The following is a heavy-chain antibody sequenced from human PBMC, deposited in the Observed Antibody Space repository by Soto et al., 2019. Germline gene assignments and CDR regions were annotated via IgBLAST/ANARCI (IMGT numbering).Heavy chain of an antibody. J-gene: IGHJ5*02. Sequence: QVQLVQSGAEVKKPGASVKVSCKASGYTFTSYDINWVRQATGQGLEWMGWMNPNSGNTGYAQKFQGRVTMTRNTSISTAYMELSSLRSEDTAVYSCAREKAAAAPPWFDPWGQGTLVTVSS. CDR1: GYTFTSYD. V-gene: IGHV1-8*01. D-gene: IGHD6-13*01. CDR2: MNPNSGNT. CDR3: AREKAAAAPPWFDP.